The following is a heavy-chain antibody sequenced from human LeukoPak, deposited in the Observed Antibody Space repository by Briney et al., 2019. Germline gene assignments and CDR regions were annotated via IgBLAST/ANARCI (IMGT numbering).Heavy chain of an antibody. D-gene: IGHD1-26*01. J-gene: IGHJ5*02. CDR2: ISPSGGST. CDR1: GYTFTNNY. V-gene: IGHV1-46*01. CDR3: ARDFSGSYYNWFDP. Sequence: ASVKVSCKAFGYTFTNNYMHWVRQAPGQGPEWMGVISPSGGSTTYAQKFQDRLTLTRDMSTSPDYLELSSLRSEDTAVYYCARDFSGSYYNWFDPWGQGTLVTVSS.